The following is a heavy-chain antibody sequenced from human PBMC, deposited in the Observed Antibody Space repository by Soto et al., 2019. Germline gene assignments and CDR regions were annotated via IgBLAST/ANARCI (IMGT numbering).Heavy chain of an antibody. CDR2: ISGSGGST. CDR1: GFTFSSYA. CDR3: AKEIQGQSSYDFWSGYSNWFDP. Sequence: GGSLRLSCAASGFTFSSYAMSWVRQAPGKGLEWVSAISGSGGSTYYADFVKGRFTISRDNPKNTLYLQMNSLRAEDTAVYYCAKEIQGQSSYDFWSGYSNWFDPWGQGTLVTVSS. D-gene: IGHD3-3*01. J-gene: IGHJ5*02. V-gene: IGHV3-23*01.